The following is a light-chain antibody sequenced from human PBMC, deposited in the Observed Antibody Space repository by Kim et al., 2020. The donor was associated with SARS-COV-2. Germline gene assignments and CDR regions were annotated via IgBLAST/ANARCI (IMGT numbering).Light chain of an antibody. CDR1: QSMSRR. Sequence: AALGDRVTTTFRAMQSMSRRLSPYLQKPGKVPKRWSPEASRLESGDPSRFRGSASGTEFTLTISSLQSHDFASFYCQKNNSYPLTFGVRTKIDIK. J-gene: IGKJ4*01. V-gene: IGKV1-5*03. CDR3: QKNNSYPLT. CDR2: EAS.